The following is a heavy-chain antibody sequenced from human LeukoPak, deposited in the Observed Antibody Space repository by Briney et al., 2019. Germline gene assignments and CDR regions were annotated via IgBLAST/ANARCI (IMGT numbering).Heavy chain of an antibody. J-gene: IGHJ5*01. D-gene: IGHD3-22*01. CDR1: GFTFSSYG. Sequence: GGSLRLSCAASGFTFSSYGMHWVRQAPGKGLEWVAFIRYDGSNKYYADSVKGRFTISRDNSKDTLYLQTNSLRAEDTAVYYCAKEPGLTYYYDSSGYYGWFDYWGQGTLVTVSS. CDR2: IRYDGSNK. V-gene: IGHV3-30*02. CDR3: AKEPGLTYYYDSSGYYGWFDY.